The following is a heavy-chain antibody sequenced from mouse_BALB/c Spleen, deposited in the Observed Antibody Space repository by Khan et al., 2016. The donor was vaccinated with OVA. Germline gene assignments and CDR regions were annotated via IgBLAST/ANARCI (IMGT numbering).Heavy chain of an antibody. CDR3: ARGKYYGYAMDD. V-gene: IGHV3-2*02. J-gene: IGHJ4*01. D-gene: IGHD1-1*01. Sequence: EVQLQESGPGLVKPSQSLSLTCTVTGYSITSNYAWNWIRQFPGNKLEWMGYISYSGSTSYNPSLKSRISITRDTSKNQFFLQLSSVTTEDTATYYCARGKYYGYAMDDWGQGASGTVAS. CDR2: ISYSGST. CDR1: GYSITSNYA.